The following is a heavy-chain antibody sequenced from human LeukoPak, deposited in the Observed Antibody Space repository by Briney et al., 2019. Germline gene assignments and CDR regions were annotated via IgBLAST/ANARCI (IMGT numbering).Heavy chain of an antibody. CDR3: AGALGDAFDI. CDR1: GFTVSSNY. V-gene: IGHV3-53*01. CDR2: IYSGDST. Sequence: GGSLRLSCAASGFTVSSNYMSWVRQAPGKGLEWVSVIYSGDSTFYADSVKGRFTISRDNSKDTLYLQMNSLRAEDTAVYYCAGALGDAFDIWGQGTMVTVSS. D-gene: IGHD3-16*01. J-gene: IGHJ3*02.